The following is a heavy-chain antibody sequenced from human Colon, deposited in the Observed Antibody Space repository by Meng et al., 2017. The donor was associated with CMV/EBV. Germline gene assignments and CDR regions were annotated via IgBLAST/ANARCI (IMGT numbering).Heavy chain of an antibody. V-gene: IGHV4-39*07. CDR1: GGSISSSSYY. D-gene: IGHD5-24*01. Sequence: SETLSLTCTVSGGSISSSSYYWGWIRQPPGKGLEWIGSIYYSGSTYYNPSLKSRVTISVDTSKNQFSLKLSSVTAADTAVYYCASSVPKDGYPFDYWVQGTLVTVSS. CDR2: IYYSGST. J-gene: IGHJ4*02. CDR3: ASSVPKDGYPFDY.